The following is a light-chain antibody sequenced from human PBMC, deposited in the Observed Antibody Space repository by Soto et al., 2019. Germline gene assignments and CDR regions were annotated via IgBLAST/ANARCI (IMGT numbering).Light chain of an antibody. Sequence: EIVLPQSPATLSLSPGEIATLSSRASQSVSTYLDWYQQKSGQAPRLLIYDASNRATGIPARFSGSGPGTDFTLTISSQEPEDFAVYYCQQRTFWPPITFGQGTRLEIK. CDR2: DAS. J-gene: IGKJ5*01. CDR3: QQRTFWPPIT. CDR1: QSVSTY. V-gene: IGKV3-11*01.